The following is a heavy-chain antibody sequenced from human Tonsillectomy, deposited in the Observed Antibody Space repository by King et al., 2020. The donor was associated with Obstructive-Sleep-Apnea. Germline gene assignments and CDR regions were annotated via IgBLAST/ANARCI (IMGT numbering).Heavy chain of an antibody. CDR3: ATGGPDAFDF. V-gene: IGHV3-48*04. CDR1: GSTFSSYS. CDR2: ISSSTSTI. D-gene: IGHD3-16*01. J-gene: IGHJ3*01. Sequence: EVQLVESGGGLVQPVGSLRLSCAASGSTFSSYSMNWVRQAPGKGLEWVSYISSSTSTIYYADSVKGRFTISRDNAKNSLYLQMNSLRAEDTAVYYCATGGPDAFDFWGRGTMVTVSS.